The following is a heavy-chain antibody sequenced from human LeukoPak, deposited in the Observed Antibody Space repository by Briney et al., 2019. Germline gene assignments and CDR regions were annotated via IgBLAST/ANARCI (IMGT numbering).Heavy chain of an antibody. J-gene: IGHJ4*02. CDR1: EFTFSSYA. Sequence: GGSLRLSCAASEFTFSSYAMHWVRQAPGKGLEWVAVISYDGSNKYYADSVKGRFTISRDNSKNTLYLQMNSLRAEDTAVYYCARAITMIGGYHFDYWGQGTLVTVSS. CDR2: ISYDGSNK. V-gene: IGHV3-30-3*01. CDR3: ARAITMIGGYHFDY. D-gene: IGHD3-22*01.